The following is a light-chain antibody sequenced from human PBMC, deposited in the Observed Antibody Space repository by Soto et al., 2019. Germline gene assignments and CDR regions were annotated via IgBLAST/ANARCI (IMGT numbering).Light chain of an antibody. J-gene: IGKJ1*01. V-gene: IGKV1-39*01. CDR2: DAA. CDR1: QNINTY. CDR3: QQSYIPPRI. Sequence: DIQITQSPYSLAAAVGDRVTIACRASQNINTYLNWYQQKPGKAPKLLISDAASLQSGVPSRFSGGGSRTDFTLTITSLQPEDFATYYCQQSYIPPRIFGQGTKVDIK.